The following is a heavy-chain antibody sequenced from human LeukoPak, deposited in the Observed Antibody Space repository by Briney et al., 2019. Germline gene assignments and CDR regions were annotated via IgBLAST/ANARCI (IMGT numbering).Heavy chain of an antibody. J-gene: IGHJ4*02. D-gene: IGHD3-22*01. CDR3: AKEDDSSGYQTPYYFDY. CDR1: GFTFSIYA. Sequence: GGSLRLSCAASGFTFSIYAMTWVRQAPGKGLEWVSGINGSGGTTYYADSVKGRFTISRDNSKNTLYLQMNSLRAEDTAVYYCAKEDDSSGYQTPYYFDYWGQGALVTVSS. V-gene: IGHV3-23*01. CDR2: INGSGGTT.